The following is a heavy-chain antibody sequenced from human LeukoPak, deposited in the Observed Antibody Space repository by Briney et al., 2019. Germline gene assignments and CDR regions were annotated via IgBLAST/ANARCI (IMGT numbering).Heavy chain of an antibody. CDR3: ATDREIDPRGVDY. D-gene: IGHD2/OR15-2a*01. CDR1: GYTFTDYY. J-gene: IGHJ4*02. V-gene: IGHV1-69-2*01. CDR2: VDPEDGET. Sequence: ASVKVSCKVSGYTFTDYYMHWVQQAPGKGLEWMGLVDPEDGETIYAEKFQGRVTITADTSTDTAYMELRSLRSEDTAVYYCATDREIDPRGVDYWGQGTLVTVSS.